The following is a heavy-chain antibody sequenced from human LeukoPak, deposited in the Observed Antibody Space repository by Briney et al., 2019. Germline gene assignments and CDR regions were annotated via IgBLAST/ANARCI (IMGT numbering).Heavy chain of an antibody. CDR1: GFTFSSYA. CDR2: ISGSGGST. Sequence: PGGSLRLSCAASGFTFSSYAVSWVRQAPGKGLEWISAISGSGGSTYYADSVKGRFTISRDNSKNTLYLQMNSLRAEDTAVYYCARVAYYDSKGYWGQGTLVTVSS. CDR3: ARVAYYDSKGY. J-gene: IGHJ4*02. D-gene: IGHD3-22*01. V-gene: IGHV3-23*01.